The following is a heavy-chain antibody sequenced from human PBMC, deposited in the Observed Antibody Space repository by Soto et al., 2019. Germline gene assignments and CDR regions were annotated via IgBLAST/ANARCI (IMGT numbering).Heavy chain of an antibody. CDR2: ISSDGNNK. CDR1: GFTFDSYG. D-gene: IGHD4-17*01. Sequence: QVQLVESGGGAVQPGRSLRLSCAASGFTFDSYGMHWVRQAPGKGLEWVAVISSDGNNKYYADSVKGRFTISRDNFNNMLYLQMSSLRAEDTAVYYCAKDLLPNTVTTCGSWGQGTLVTVSS. J-gene: IGHJ5*02. V-gene: IGHV3-30*18. CDR3: AKDLLPNTVTTCGS.